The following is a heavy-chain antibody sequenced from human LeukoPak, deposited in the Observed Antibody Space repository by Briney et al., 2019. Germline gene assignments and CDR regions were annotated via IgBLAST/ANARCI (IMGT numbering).Heavy chain of an antibody. CDR2: IYYSGST. CDR1: GGSVSSGSYY. J-gene: IGHJ5*02. Sequence: SETLSLTCTVSGGSVSSGSYYWSWIRQPPGKGLEWIGYIYYSGSTNYNPSLKSRVTISVDTSKNQFSLKLSSVTAADTAVYYCARGWLAVNWFDPWGQGTLVTVSS. V-gene: IGHV4-61*01. D-gene: IGHD6-19*01. CDR3: ARGWLAVNWFDP.